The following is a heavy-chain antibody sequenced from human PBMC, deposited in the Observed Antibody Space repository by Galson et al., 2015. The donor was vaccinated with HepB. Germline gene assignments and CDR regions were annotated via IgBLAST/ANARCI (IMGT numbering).Heavy chain of an antibody. V-gene: IGHV1-69*13. CDR3: ARGSTYYYDSSGYSLGDYFKY. CDR2: IIPFFVAA. CDR1: GGSFSGYA. Sequence: SVKVSCKASGGSFSGYAISWVRQAPGQGLEWMGGIIPFFVAANHAQRFQGRVTITADGSTSTAYMELRSLRSEDTAVYYCARGSTYYYDSSGYSLGDYFKYWGQGTLVTVSS. J-gene: IGHJ4*02. D-gene: IGHD3-22*01.